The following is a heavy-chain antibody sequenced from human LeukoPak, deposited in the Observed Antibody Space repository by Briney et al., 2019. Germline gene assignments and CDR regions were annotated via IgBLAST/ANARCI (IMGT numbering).Heavy chain of an antibody. J-gene: IGHJ6*03. Sequence: SETLSLTCTASGGSISSYYWSWIRQPPGKGLEWIGYIYHSGSTYYNPSLKSRVTISVDRSKNQFSLKLSSVTAADTAVYYCASIVVVPAAPEVGYYYYYMDVWGKGTTVTVSS. D-gene: IGHD2-2*01. CDR2: IYHSGST. CDR1: GGSISSYY. CDR3: ASIVVVPAAPEVGYYYYYMDV. V-gene: IGHV4-59*12.